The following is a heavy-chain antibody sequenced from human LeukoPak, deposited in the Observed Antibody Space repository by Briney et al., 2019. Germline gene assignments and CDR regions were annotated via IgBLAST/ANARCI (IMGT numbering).Heavy chain of an antibody. CDR2: IRQDGNEK. CDR1: GFTFSNYW. J-gene: IGHJ4*02. Sequence: GGSLRLSCAASGFTFSNYWMSWVRQAPGKGLEWVANIRQDGNEKYYVGSVRGRFTISRDNAKNSLYLQMNSLRAEDTVVYYRARQYDILTGTFPYYWGQGTLVTVSS. CDR3: ARQYDILTGTFPYY. V-gene: IGHV3-7*01. D-gene: IGHD3-9*01.